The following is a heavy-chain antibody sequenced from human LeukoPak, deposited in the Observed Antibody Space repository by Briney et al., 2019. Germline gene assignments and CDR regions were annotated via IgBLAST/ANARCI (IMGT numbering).Heavy chain of an antibody. D-gene: IGHD5-24*01. V-gene: IGHV4-61*10. Sequence: SETLSLTCTVSGGSISSGSYYWSWIRQPAGKGLEWIGYTYHSGSPRYNPSLESRVTISADRSKNQFSLSLTSVTAADTATYYCVRASSAYNSGHMDVWCHGTTVTVSS. CDR1: GGSISSGSYY. CDR3: VRASSAYNSGHMDV. J-gene: IGHJ6*02. CDR2: TYHSGSP.